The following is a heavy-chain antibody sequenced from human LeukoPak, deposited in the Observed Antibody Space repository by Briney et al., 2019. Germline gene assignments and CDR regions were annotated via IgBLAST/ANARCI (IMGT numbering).Heavy chain of an antibody. J-gene: IGHJ4*02. Sequence: GGSLRLSCAASGFTFISYTMHWVRQAPGTGLEWVSSISSSSNYIYYADSVKGRFTISRDNAKNSLYLQMNSLRAEDTAVYYRARGGGYYFDYLGQGTLVTVSS. D-gene: IGHD5-24*01. V-gene: IGHV3-21*01. CDR1: GFTFISYT. CDR3: ARGGGYYFDY. CDR2: ISSSSNYI.